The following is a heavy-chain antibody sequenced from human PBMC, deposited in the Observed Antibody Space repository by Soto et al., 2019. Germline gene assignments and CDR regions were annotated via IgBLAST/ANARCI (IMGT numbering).Heavy chain of an antibody. Sequence: ASVKVSCKASGYTFTSYGISWVRQAPGQGLEWMGWISAYNGNTNYAQKLQGRVTMTTDTSTSTAYMELSSLISEDTAVYYCAREFSREDFVVVPASPTVFGVVYDAFDIWGQGTIVTVSS. D-gene: IGHD2-2*01. CDR2: ISAYNGNT. V-gene: IGHV1-18*01. J-gene: IGHJ3*02. CDR1: GYTFTSYG. CDR3: AREFSREDFVVVPASPTVFGVVYDAFDI.